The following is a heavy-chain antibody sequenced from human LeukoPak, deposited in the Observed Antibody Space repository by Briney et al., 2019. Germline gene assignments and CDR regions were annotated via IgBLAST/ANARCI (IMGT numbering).Heavy chain of an antibody. CDR3: ARTILERLDP. V-gene: IGHV3-7*01. CDR2: IKQGGGEK. D-gene: IGHD1-1*01. Sequence: GGSLRLSCEASGFAFNTFWMTWVRQAPGKGLEWVANIKQGGGEKHYVDSVRGRFTISRDNTKNFVYLQMDSLRTEDTAVYYCARTILERLDPRGQGNLVTVS. J-gene: IGHJ5*02. CDR1: GFAFNTFW.